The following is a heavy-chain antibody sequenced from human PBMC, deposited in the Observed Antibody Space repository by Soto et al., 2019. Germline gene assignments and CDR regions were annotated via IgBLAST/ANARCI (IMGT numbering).Heavy chain of an antibody. D-gene: IGHD2-21*02. Sequence: SETLSLTCTVSGGSISSYYWSWIRQPPGKGLEWIGYIYYSGSTNYNPSLKSRVTISVDTSKNQFSLKLSSVTAADTAVYYCARVGAVTHALYYYYCMDVWGQGTTVTVSS. CDR2: IYYSGST. J-gene: IGHJ6*02. CDR1: GGSISSYY. CDR3: ARVGAVTHALYYYYCMDV. V-gene: IGHV4-59*01.